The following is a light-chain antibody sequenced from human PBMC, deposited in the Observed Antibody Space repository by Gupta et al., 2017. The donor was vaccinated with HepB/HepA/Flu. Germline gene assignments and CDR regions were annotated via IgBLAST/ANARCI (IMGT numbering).Light chain of an antibody. CDR3: QQYTNWPWT. V-gene: IGKV3-15*01. J-gene: IGKJ1*01. CDR1: QSVSSN. Sequence: EIVMTQSPATLSVSPGERATLSCRASQSVSSNLAWYQQKPGQAPRLRIYGASTRATGIPARFSGSGSGTEFTLTISSLQSEDFAVYYCQQYTNWPWTFGPGTKVEIK. CDR2: GAS.